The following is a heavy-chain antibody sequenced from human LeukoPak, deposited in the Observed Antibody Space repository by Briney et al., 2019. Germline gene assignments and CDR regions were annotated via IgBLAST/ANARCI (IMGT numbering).Heavy chain of an antibody. CDR3: ARGWGEKGYCRGGTCNNPQFDY. J-gene: IGHJ4*02. CDR2: IKEDGREK. D-gene: IGHD2-15*01. V-gene: IGHV3-7*01. Sequence: GESLRLSCEASGFRFSDYWMTWVRQAPGKGLDWVGNIKEDGREKYYVDSVKGRFALPKDNAKNSVYLQMNSLVAEDTAVYYCARGWGEKGYCRGGTCNNPQFDYWGQGILVTVSS. CDR1: GFRFSDYW.